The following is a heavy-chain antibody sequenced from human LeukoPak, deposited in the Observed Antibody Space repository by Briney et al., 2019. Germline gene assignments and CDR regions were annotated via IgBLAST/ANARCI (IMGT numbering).Heavy chain of an antibody. D-gene: IGHD5-24*01. J-gene: IGHJ4*02. CDR2: ISNSGSSI. CDR3: AKIRDGPFDY. Sequence: GGSLRLSCAASGFTFISYEMNWVRQAPGKGLEWLSHISNSGSSIHYADSVKGRFTISIDNAKNSLYPQMNSLRAEGTAVYYCAKIRDGPFDYWGQGTLVTVSS. V-gene: IGHV3-48*03. CDR1: GFTFISYE.